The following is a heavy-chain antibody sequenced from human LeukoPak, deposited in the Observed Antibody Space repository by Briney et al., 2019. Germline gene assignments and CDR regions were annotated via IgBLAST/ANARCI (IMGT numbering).Heavy chain of an antibody. CDR2: ITDSGNTI. V-gene: IGHV3-11*01. CDR1: GFTFSDYN. Sequence: GGSLRLSCSASGFTFSDYNMNWVRQAPGKGLEWVSYITDSGNTIHYADSVKGRFTISRDNAKNSLYLQMNSLRAEDTAVYYCARSIGLTGGGVDVWGQGTTVTVSS. D-gene: IGHD3-9*01. J-gene: IGHJ6*02. CDR3: ARSIGLTGGGVDV.